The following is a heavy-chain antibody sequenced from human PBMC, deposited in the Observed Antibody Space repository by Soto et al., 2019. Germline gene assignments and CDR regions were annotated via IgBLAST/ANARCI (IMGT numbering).Heavy chain of an antibody. V-gene: IGHV4-31*03. Sequence: QVQLQESGPGLVKPSQTLSLTCTVSAGSISSGRYYWSWIRQHPGKGLEWIGYISYSGSTYYNPSRTRRVTRSVDTSKTQFSLKVRSVMAAATAVYYCPCAPGGGYYYYGMDVWGQGTTVTVSS. CDR3: PCAPGGGYYYYGMDV. CDR1: AGSISSGRYY. J-gene: IGHJ6*02. D-gene: IGHD1-1*01. CDR2: ISYSGST.